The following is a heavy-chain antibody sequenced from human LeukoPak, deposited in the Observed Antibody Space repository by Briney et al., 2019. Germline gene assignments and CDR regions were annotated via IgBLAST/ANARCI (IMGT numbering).Heavy chain of an antibody. D-gene: IGHD1-26*01. CDR1: GFTFSSYR. Sequence: GGSLRLSCAASGFTFSSYRMHWVRQAPGKGLEWVAVISYDGSNKYYADSVKGRFTISRDNSKNTLYLQMNSLRAEDTAVYYCAKLEVGATFDYWGQGTLVTVSS. CDR2: ISYDGSNK. J-gene: IGHJ4*02. CDR3: AKLEVGATFDY. V-gene: IGHV3-30*18.